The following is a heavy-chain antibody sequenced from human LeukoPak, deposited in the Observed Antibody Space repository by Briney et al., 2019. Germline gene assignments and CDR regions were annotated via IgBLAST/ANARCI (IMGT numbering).Heavy chain of an antibody. V-gene: IGHV3-21*01. CDR2: ISSSSSYI. CDR1: GFTFSSYS. Sequence: GGSLRLSCAASGFTFSSYSMNWVRQAPGKGLEWVSSISSSSSYIYYADSVKGRFTISRDNAKNSLYLQMNSLRAEDTAVYYCARAQVASYYDSSGYDYWGQGTLVTVSS. J-gene: IGHJ4*02. D-gene: IGHD3-22*01. CDR3: ARAQVASYYDSSGYDY.